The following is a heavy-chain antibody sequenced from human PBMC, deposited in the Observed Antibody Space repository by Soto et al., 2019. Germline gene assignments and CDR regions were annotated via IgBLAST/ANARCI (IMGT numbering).Heavy chain of an antibody. J-gene: IGHJ4*02. CDR3: VKGRNWASGSDY. CDR1: GFTFSDNY. CDR2: INSRSSST. V-gene: IGHV3-11*05. D-gene: IGHD7-27*01. Sequence: QVQLVESGGGLVKPGGSLRLSCAASGFTFSDNYMSWIRQAPGKGLEWVSYINSRSSSTNYADSWKGRFTISRDNAKNLLYLHMGSRTFEDTAVYYCVKGRNWASGSDYRGQGTLVTVSS.